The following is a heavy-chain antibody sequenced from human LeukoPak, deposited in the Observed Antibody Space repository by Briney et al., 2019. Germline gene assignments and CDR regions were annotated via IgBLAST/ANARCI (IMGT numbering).Heavy chain of an antibody. J-gene: IGHJ4*02. D-gene: IGHD5-18*01. V-gene: IGHV3-23*01. CDR2: ISGSGRTI. Sequence: PGGSMRLSCAASGFILNNHAMTWVRQAPGKGLQWIPVISGSGRTIEYEDSVKGRFTISRDNSKNTVSLQMNNLRVEDTAIYYCAKNVMVKRYIDYWGQGTPVTVSS. CDR3: AKNVMVKRYIDY. CDR1: GFILNNHA.